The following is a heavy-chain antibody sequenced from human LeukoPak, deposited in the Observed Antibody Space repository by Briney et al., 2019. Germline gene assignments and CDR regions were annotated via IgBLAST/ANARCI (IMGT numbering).Heavy chain of an antibody. CDR2: IRQDGGEK. CDR1: GFTFSSYW. D-gene: IGHD6-13*01. CDR3: ARDGTAAGLYFDL. Sequence: PGGSLRLSCAVSGFTFSSYWMNWVRQAPGKGLEWVASIRQDGGEKSYVDSVKGRFTIPRDNTKNSLYLQMSSLRAEDTAVYYCARDGTAAGLYFDLWGQGTLVTVSS. J-gene: IGHJ4*01. V-gene: IGHV3-7*01.